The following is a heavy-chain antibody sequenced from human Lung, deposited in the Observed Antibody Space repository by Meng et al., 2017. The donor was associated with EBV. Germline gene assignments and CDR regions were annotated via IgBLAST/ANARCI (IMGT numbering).Heavy chain of an antibody. D-gene: IGHD5-18*01. CDR1: PATFTSYG. Sequence: VKPVQSGSKLKRLGASVRVSCKASPATFTSYGILWVRQAPGQRPEYMGWINTDTGNPTYAPGFTGRFVFSLDTSVSSAYLQISSLTAEDTAVYYCVRRVGYSFGYQFDYWGQGTLVTVSS. CDR2: INTDTGNP. J-gene: IGHJ4*02. CDR3: VRRVGYSFGYQFDY. V-gene: IGHV7-4-1*02.